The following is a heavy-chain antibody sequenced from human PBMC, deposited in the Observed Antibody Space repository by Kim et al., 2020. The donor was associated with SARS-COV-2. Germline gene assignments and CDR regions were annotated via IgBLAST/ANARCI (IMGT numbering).Heavy chain of an antibody. CDR3: AKAKSGSYFGIDY. Sequence: GGSLRLSCAASEFTFSSYAMNWVRQAPGKGLEWISVIYSGGGTTYYADSVKGRFIVSRDNSKNILYLQMNSLGAEDTAVYYCAKAKSGSYFGIDYWGQGSLITVSS. J-gene: IGHJ4*02. V-gene: IGHV3-23*03. CDR1: EFTFSSYA. CDR2: IYSGGGTT. D-gene: IGHD1-26*01.